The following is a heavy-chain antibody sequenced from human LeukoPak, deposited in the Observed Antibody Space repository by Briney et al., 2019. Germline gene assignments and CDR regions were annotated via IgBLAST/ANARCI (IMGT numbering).Heavy chain of an antibody. CDR2: ISGYNDDT. CDR1: GYIFTTYG. D-gene: IGHD1-26*01. CDR3: ARDHGFSGGSYFDTFDI. J-gene: IGHJ3*02. Sequence: ASVKVSCKASGYIFTTYGISWVRQAPGQGLEWMGWISGYNDDTNYAQKLQGRVTMTTDTSTSTAYMELRSLTSDDAAVYYCARDHGFSGGSYFDTFDIWGRGTMVTVSS. V-gene: IGHV1-18*01.